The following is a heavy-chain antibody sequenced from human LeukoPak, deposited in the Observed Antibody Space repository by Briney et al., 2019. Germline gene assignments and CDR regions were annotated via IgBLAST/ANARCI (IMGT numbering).Heavy chain of an antibody. CDR2: ISGSGGVS. CDR1: GFTFSTYA. Sequence: GGSLRLSCAASGFTFSTYAMNWVRQAPGKGLEWVSGISGSGGVSYYADSVKGRFTISRDNPKNTLFLHMDSLRAEDTAIYYCAKVGGAYSGSYSGNFDYWGQGTLVTVSS. J-gene: IGHJ4*02. CDR3: AKVGGAYSGSYSGNFDY. V-gene: IGHV3-23*01. D-gene: IGHD1-26*01.